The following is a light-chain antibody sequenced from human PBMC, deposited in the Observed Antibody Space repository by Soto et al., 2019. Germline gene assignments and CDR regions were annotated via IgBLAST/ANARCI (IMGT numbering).Light chain of an antibody. CDR2: GAS. V-gene: IGKV3-20*01. Sequence: EIVLTQSPGILSLSPGEGATLSCRASQSVRSTYLAWYQQKPGQAPRLLIHGASSRATGIPDRFSGSGSGTDFTLTISRLEPEDFAVYYCQYYSSSLSITFGQGTRLEIK. CDR3: QYYSSSLSIT. J-gene: IGKJ5*01. CDR1: QSVRSTY.